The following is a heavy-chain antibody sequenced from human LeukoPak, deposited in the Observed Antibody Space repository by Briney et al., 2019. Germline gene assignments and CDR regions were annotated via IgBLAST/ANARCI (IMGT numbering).Heavy chain of an antibody. CDR1: GFSFSDHG. J-gene: IGHJ4*02. CDR3: AREATWGQWYFDH. Sequence: GGSLRLSCVASGFSFSDHGMHWVRQAPGKGLEWVSVIASDGGAKFYADSVKGRFTLSRDNPKNMFFLQMNLLTVEDTAIYYCAREATWGQWYFDHWGQGTPVTVSS. CDR2: IASDGGAK. D-gene: IGHD6-19*01. V-gene: IGHV3-30*03.